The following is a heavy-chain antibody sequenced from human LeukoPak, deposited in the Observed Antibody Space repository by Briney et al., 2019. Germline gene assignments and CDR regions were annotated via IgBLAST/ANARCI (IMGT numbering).Heavy chain of an antibody. J-gene: IGHJ4*02. CDR3: ARFQDGPNTPFDY. Sequence: SETLSLTCTVSGDSITNYYWGWVRQPPGKGLEWIAYFSFGVTTTYNPSLKSRVTISMDTSRNQFSLSLNSVTAADTAICYCARFQDGPNTPFDYWGQGTLVTVSS. V-gene: IGHV4-59*08. D-gene: IGHD5-24*01. CDR2: FSFGVTT. CDR1: GDSITNYY.